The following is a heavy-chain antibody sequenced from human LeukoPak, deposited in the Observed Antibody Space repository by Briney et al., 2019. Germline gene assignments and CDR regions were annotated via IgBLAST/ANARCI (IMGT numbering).Heavy chain of an antibody. Sequence: GGSLRLSCIASGFTFGDYAMSWVRQAPGKGLEWVGFIRSKAYGGTTEYAASVKGRFIISRDDSKSIAYLQMDSLKTEDTAVYYCTRDNSGTYYYFDYWGKGTLVTVSS. V-gene: IGHV3-49*04. CDR1: GFTFGDYA. CDR3: TRDNSGTYYYFDY. J-gene: IGHJ4*02. D-gene: IGHD1-26*01. CDR2: IRSKAYGGTT.